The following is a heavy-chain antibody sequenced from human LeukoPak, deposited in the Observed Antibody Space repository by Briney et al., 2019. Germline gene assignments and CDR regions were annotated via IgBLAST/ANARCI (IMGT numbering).Heavy chain of an antibody. CDR1: GYTFTSYD. CDR3: ARGQFPLYCTTTSCYESDY. CDR2: MNPNSGNT. J-gene: IGHJ4*02. V-gene: IGHV1-8*01. Sequence: ASVKVSCKASGYTFTSYDINWVRQATGQGLEWMGWMNPNSGNTGYAQNFQGRVTMTRNTSISTAFLELSSLRSDDTAVYYCARGQFPLYCTTTSCYESDYWGQGTLVTVSS. D-gene: IGHD2-2*01.